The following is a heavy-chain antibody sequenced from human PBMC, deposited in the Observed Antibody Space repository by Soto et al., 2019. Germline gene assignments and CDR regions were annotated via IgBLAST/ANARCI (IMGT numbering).Heavy chain of an antibody. V-gene: IGHV4-39*07. CDR1: GGSISSNNYY. D-gene: IGHD3-22*01. CDR3: AIEHTGDYDYSSGTGLLDY. J-gene: IGHJ4*02. Sequence: SETLSLTCTVSGGSISSNNYYWGWIRQPPGKGLEWIGSIYYSGSTYYNPSLKSRLTISLDTPKNQFSLKLSSVTAADTAVYYCAIEHTGDYDYSSGTGLLDYWGKGTLVTVAS. CDR2: IYYSGST.